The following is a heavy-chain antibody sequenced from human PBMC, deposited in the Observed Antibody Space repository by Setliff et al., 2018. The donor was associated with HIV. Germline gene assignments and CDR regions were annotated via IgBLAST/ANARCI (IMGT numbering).Heavy chain of an antibody. V-gene: IGHV4-59*12. J-gene: IGHJ2*01. CDR1: GGSITGYY. CDR2: IYYSGNT. D-gene: IGHD2-2*01. CDR3: ARGPAEWQIVVVPAAHWYFDL. Sequence: SETLSLTCTVSGGSITGYYWSWIRQPPGKGLEWIGWIYYSGNTRYNPSLKSRVTISLDTSKNRFSLQLTSVTAADTAVYYCARGPAEWQIVVVPAAHWYFDLWGRGTLVTVSS.